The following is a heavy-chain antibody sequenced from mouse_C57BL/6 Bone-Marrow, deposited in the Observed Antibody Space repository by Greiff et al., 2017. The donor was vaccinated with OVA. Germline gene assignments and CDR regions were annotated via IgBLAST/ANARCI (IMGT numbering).Heavy chain of an antibody. CDR2: IDPETGGT. Sequence: VQLQQSGAELVRPGASVTLSCKASGYTFTDYEMHWVKQTPVHGLEWIGAIDPETGGTAYNQKFKGKAILTADKSSSTAYMELRSLTSEDSAVYYCTLYDGYYPWFAYWGQGTLVTVSA. CDR3: TLYDGYYPWFAY. D-gene: IGHD2-3*01. V-gene: IGHV1-15*01. J-gene: IGHJ3*01. CDR1: GYTFTDYE.